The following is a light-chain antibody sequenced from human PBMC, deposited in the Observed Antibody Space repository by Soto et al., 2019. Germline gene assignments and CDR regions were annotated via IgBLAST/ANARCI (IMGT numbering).Light chain of an antibody. CDR1: QSVLYSSNNKNY. V-gene: IGKV4-1*01. J-gene: IGKJ4*01. Sequence: DIVMTQSPDSLAVSLGERATINCKSSQSVLYSSNNKNYLAWYQQKPGQPPKLLIYWASTRESGVPDRFSGSGSVTDFTLTISSLQADDVAVYYCQQYYCSPLTFGGGTKVEIK. CDR3: QQYYCSPLT. CDR2: WAS.